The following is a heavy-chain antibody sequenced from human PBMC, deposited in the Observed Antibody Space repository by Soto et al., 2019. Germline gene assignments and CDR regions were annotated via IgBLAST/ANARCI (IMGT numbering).Heavy chain of an antibody. V-gene: IGHV6-1*01. CDR1: GDSLSSNSAA. J-gene: IGHJ6*03. D-gene: IGHD3-3*01. CDR2: TYYRSKWYN. CDR3: ARASYYDFWSGYFSYYYYYMDV. Sequence: PSQTLSLTYAISGDSLSSNSAAWNWIRQSPSRGLEWLGRTYYRSKWYNDYAVSVKSRITINPDTSKNQFSLQLNSVTPEDTAVYYCARASYYDFWSGYFSYYYYYMDVWGKGTTVTVSS.